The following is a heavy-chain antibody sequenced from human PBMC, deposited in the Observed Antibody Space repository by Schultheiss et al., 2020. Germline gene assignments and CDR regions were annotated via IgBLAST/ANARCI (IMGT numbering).Heavy chain of an antibody. J-gene: IGHJ4*02. Sequence: SETLSLTCTVSGGSISSSSYYWGWIRQPPGKGLEWIGSIYTSGSTNYNPSLKSRVTISVDTSKNQFSLKLSSVTAADTAVYYCARVPPPRMVDYWGQGTLVTVSS. CDR1: GGSISSSSYY. D-gene: IGHD2-8*01. CDR2: IYTSGST. CDR3: ARVPPPRMVDY. V-gene: IGHV4-39*07.